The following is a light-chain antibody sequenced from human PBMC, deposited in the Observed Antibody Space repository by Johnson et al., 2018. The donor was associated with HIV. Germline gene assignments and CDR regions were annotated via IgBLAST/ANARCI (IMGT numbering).Light chain of an antibody. CDR2: ENN. J-gene: IGLJ1*01. CDR3: GTWDSSGDV. Sequence: HSVLTQPPSVSAAPGQKVIISCSGSSSNIGNNYVSWYQQLPGTAPKLLIYENNKRPSGIPDRFSGSKSGTSATLGITGLQTGDEADYSCGTWDSSGDVFGTGTKVTVL. V-gene: IGLV1-51*02. CDR1: SSNIGNNY.